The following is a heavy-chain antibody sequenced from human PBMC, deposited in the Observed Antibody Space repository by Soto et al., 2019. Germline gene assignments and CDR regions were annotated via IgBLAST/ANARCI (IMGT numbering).Heavy chain of an antibody. CDR1: GYTFASYA. CDR3: ARDPPPPDY. J-gene: IGHJ4*02. Sequence: ASVKVSCKASGYTFASYAISWMRQAPGQGLEWMGWVSAYNGNTNYAQKLQGRVTMTTDTSMSTVYMELRSLRSDDTAVYYCARDPPPPDYWGQGTLVTVSS. CDR2: VSAYNGNT. V-gene: IGHV1-18*01.